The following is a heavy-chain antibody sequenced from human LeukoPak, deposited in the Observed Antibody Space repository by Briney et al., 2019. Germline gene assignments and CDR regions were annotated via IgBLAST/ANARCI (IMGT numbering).Heavy chain of an antibody. Sequence: ASVKVSCKASGYTFSTYTISWVRQAPGQGLEWLGWISAYNGNTYYAQRLQGRATMTTDTSTTTAYMELKSLTSDDTAVYFCARGPHRFYGMDVWGQGTTVTVSS. V-gene: IGHV1-18*04. CDR1: GYTFSTYT. CDR2: ISAYNGNT. J-gene: IGHJ6*02. CDR3: ARGPHRFYGMDV.